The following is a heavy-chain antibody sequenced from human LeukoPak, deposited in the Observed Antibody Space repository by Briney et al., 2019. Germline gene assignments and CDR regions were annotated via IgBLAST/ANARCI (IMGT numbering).Heavy chain of an antibody. CDR3: AKVARAYCGGDCYPSHYYFDY. Sequence: GGSLRLSCEASGFSFNEYAMHWVRHAPGKGLEWVSFINWSSGSLGYADSVKGRFTISRDNAKNSLYLQMNSLRAEDTALYYCAKVARAYCGGDCYPSHYYFDYWGQGTLVTVSS. V-gene: IGHV3-9*01. D-gene: IGHD2-21*02. J-gene: IGHJ4*02. CDR2: INWSSGSL. CDR1: GFSFNEYA.